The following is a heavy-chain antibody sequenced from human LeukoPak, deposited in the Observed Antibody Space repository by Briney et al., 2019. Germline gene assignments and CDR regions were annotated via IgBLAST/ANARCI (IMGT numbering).Heavy chain of an antibody. D-gene: IGHD3-10*01. Sequence: GGSLRLSCAASGFTFSSYSMNWVRQAPGKGLEWVAFIRYDGSNKYYADSVQGRFSISRDNSKNTLYLQMNSLRVEDTAVYYCADMVGSGSYHSEDYWGQGTLVTVSS. V-gene: IGHV3-30*02. CDR1: GFTFSSYS. J-gene: IGHJ4*02. CDR3: ADMVGSGSYHSEDY. CDR2: IRYDGSNK.